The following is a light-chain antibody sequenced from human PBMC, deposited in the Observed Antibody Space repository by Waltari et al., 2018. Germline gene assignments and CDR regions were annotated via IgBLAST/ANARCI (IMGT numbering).Light chain of an antibody. V-gene: IGLV2-11*01. Sequence: SALPQPRSVSGSPGHPVTISCTGTSSDVGGYDFVSWYQQYPGKAPKLVIYDVSKRPSGVPDRFSGSKSGNTASLTISGLQAEDEADYNCCSYAGRATWAFGRGTKLTVL. CDR2: DVS. CDR1: SSDVGGYDF. CDR3: CSYAGRATWA. J-gene: IGLJ3*02.